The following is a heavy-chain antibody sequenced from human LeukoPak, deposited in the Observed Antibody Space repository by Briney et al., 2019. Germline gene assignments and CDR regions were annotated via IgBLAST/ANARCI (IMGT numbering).Heavy chain of an antibody. V-gene: IGHV3-21*01. D-gene: IGHD2-15*01. J-gene: IGHJ4*02. CDR2: LSSSSDYI. Sequence: GGSLRLSCAASGFTFSSHSMNWVRQAPGKGLDWVSSLSSSSDYIFYADSVKGRFTISRDNAKNSLYLQMNSLRAEDTAVYYCLRDPSSGGSRGYWGQGTLVTVSS. CDR3: LRDPSSGGSRGY. CDR1: GFTFSSHS.